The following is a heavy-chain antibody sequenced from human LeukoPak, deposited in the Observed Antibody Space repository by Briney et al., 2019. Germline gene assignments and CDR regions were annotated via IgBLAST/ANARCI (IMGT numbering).Heavy chain of an antibody. D-gene: IGHD3-10*02. Sequence: PGGSLRLSCAASGFTFSSYAMSWVRQAPGKGLEWVSAISGSGGSTYYADSVKGRFTISRDNSKNTLYLQMNSLRAEDTAVYYCAKDINVIERDLYSGFFDYWGQGTLVTVSS. CDR1: GFTFSSYA. CDR2: ISGSGGST. CDR3: AKDINVIERDLYSGFFDY. J-gene: IGHJ4*02. V-gene: IGHV3-23*01.